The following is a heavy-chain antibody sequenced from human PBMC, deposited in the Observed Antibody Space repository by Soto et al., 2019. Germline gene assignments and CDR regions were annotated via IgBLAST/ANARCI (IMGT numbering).Heavy chain of an antibody. J-gene: IGHJ4*02. CDR3: AREVPGIAAAGTFSNFDY. CDR1: GGSISSYY. V-gene: IGHV4-59*01. CDR2: IYYSGST. D-gene: IGHD6-13*01. Sequence: SETLSLTCTVSGGSISSYYWSWIRQPPGKGLEWIGYIYYSGSTNYNPSLKSRVTISVDTSKNQFSLKLSSVTAADTAVYYFAREVPGIAAAGTFSNFDYWGQGTLVTVSS.